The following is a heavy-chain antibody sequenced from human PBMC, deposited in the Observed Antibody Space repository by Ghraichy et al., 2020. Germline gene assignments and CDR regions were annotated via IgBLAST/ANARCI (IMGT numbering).Heavy chain of an antibody. Sequence: GESLNISCAASGFTFSSYSMNWVRQAPGKGLEWVSSISSSSSYIYYADSVKGRFTISRDNAKNSLYLQMNSLRAEDTAVYYCARDGIAAAEQPYYYYGMDVWGQGTTVTVSS. CDR3: ARDGIAAAEQPYYYYGMDV. D-gene: IGHD6-13*01. J-gene: IGHJ6*02. V-gene: IGHV3-21*01. CDR1: GFTFSSYS. CDR2: ISSSSSYI.